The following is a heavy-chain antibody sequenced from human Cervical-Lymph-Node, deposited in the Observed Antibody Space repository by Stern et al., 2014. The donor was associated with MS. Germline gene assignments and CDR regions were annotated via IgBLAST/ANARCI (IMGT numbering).Heavy chain of an antibody. D-gene: IGHD4-17*01. CDR1: GFTFSHYW. CDR2: INKDGSEK. V-gene: IGHV3-7*01. Sequence: MQLVQSGGGLVQPGGSLRLSCAGSGFTFSHYWMTWVRQAPGKGLEWVASINKDGSEKYSVDSLKGRFTISRDNAKNSLYLQMTSLRADDTAVYYCARKTTAKNWGQGTLVIVSS. CDR3: ARKTTAKN. J-gene: IGHJ4*02.